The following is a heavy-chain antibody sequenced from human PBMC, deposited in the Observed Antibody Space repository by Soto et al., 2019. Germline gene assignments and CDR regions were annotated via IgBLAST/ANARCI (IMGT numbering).Heavy chain of an antibody. CDR2: FRYLGNT. CDR3: ERHRGYGWGSYSPLDYGMDV. D-gene: IGHD3-10*01. J-gene: IGHJ6*02. V-gene: IGHV4-59*08. CDR1: SDSIFNYY. Sequence: QVQLQESGPGMVKHSETLSLNCPVSSDSIFNYYWSWIRKPPGKVLECIGCFRYLGNTNYNSSLRSRVTISIDTSNNQISVNQRSVTAADTSVYYCERHRGYGWGSYSPLDYGMDVWGQRRSVTVS.